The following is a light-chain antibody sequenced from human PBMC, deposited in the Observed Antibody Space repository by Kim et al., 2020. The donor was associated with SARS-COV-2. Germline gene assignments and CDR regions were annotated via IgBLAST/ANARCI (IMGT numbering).Light chain of an antibody. J-gene: IGKJ5*01. CDR2: AAS. Sequence: ASVGDIVTITCRASQSISSYLNWYQQKPGKAPKLLIYAASSLQSGVPSRFSGSGSGTDFTLTISSLQPEDFATYYCQQSYSTPATFGQGTRLEIK. V-gene: IGKV1-39*01. CDR1: QSISSY. CDR3: QQSYSTPAT.